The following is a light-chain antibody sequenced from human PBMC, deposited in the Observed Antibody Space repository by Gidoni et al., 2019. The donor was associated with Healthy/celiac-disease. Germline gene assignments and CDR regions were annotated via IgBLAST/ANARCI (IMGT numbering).Light chain of an antibody. V-gene: IGKV3-20*01. CDR1: QSVSSSD. CDR2: GAS. CDR3: QQYGSSPPWT. Sequence: EIVLTQSPGTLSLSPGERATLSCRASQSVSSSDLAWYQQTPGQAPRLLIYGASSRATGIPDRFSGSGSGTDFTLTISRLEPEDFAVYYCQQYGSSPPWTFGQGTKVEIK. J-gene: IGKJ1*01.